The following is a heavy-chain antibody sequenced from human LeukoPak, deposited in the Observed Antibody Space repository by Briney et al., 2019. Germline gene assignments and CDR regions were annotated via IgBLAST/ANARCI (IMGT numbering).Heavy chain of an antibody. D-gene: IGHD3-10*01. V-gene: IGHV4-59*08. CDR1: DGSISNFY. CDR3: GRLTPGYCAGTYSFFDS. CDR2: IYYSGST. J-gene: IGHJ5*01. Sequence: PSEPLSLTCTVSDGSISNFYWGWIRQPPGKGLEYIGYIYYSGSTNYNPSLNSRVTISVDTSKNQFSLKVSSVTAADTGIYYCGRLTPGYCAGTYSFFDSWGQGTLVTVSS.